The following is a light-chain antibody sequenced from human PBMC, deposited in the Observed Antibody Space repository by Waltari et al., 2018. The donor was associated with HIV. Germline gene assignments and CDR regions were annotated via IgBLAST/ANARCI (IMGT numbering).Light chain of an antibody. CDR2: KDK. Sequence: SELTQSPSPSVSPGQTATINCFGDALTKQIAYRYKHKPVQSPVLLISKDKERPSGVPDRFSGSGSGTTVTLTISGGRAEDEADYYCQSTDITGTYAVFGPGTKVTVL. CDR1: ALTKQI. V-gene: IGLV3-25*03. CDR3: QSTDITGTYAV. J-gene: IGLJ1*01.